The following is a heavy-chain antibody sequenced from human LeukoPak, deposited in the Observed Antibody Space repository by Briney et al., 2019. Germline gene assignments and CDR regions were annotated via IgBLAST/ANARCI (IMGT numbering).Heavy chain of an antibody. Sequence: SEALSLTCTVSGGSISSYYWSWIRQPPGKGLEWIGYIYYSGSTNYNPSLKSRVTISVDTSKNQFSLKLSSVTAADTAVYYCARVRYYDILSSYSPPYYFDYWGQGTLVTASS. CDR1: GGSISSYY. CDR3: ARVRYYDILSSYSPPYYFDY. CDR2: IYYSGST. D-gene: IGHD3-9*01. V-gene: IGHV4-59*01. J-gene: IGHJ4*02.